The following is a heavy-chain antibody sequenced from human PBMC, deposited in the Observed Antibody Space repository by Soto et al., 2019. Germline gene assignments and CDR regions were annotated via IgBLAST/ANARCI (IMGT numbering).Heavy chain of an antibody. V-gene: IGHV1-69*13. CDR3: ARGPTELGISHFDY. D-gene: IGHD7-27*01. CDR1: GGTFSSYA. Sequence: GASVKVSCKASGGTFSSYAISWVRQAPGQGLEWMGGIIPIFGTANYAQKFQGRVTITADESTSTAYMELSSLRSEDTAVYYCARGPTELGISHFDYWGQGTLVTVSS. J-gene: IGHJ4*02. CDR2: IIPIFGTA.